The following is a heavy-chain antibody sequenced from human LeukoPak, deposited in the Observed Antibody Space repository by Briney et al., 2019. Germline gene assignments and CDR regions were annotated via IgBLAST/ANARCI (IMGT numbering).Heavy chain of an antibody. CDR2: ISSSSSYI. V-gene: IGHV3-21*01. Sequence: GGSLRLSCAASGFTFSYYSMNWVRQAPGKGLEWVSSISSSSSYIYYADSAKGRFTISRDNAKNSLYLQMSSLRAEDTAVYYCARDRGGPDSSEGYYFDYWGQGTLVTVSS. CDR1: GFTFSYYS. J-gene: IGHJ4*02. CDR3: ARDRGGPDSSEGYYFDY. D-gene: IGHD3-22*01.